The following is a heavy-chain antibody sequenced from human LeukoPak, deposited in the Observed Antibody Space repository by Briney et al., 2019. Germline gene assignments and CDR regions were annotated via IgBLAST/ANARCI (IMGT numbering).Heavy chain of an antibody. Sequence: GGSLRLSCVASGFTFSNYDMHCVRQAPGKGLEWVASMRNDGSQIYHADSVKGRFTISRDNSKNTLYLQMNSLRVEDTAIYYCAKDMGRRIFGVAYDAFHIWGQGTMVTVSS. D-gene: IGHD3-3*01. CDR1: GFTFSNYD. J-gene: IGHJ3*02. CDR2: MRNDGSQI. CDR3: AKDMGRRIFGVAYDAFHI. V-gene: IGHV3-30*02.